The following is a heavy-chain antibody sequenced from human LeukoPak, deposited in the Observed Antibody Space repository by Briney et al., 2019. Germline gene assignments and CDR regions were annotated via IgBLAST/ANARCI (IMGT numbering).Heavy chain of an antibody. V-gene: IGHV4-59*13. CDR2: IYYSGST. J-gene: IGHJ6*03. CDR3: ARGGSESYRNYYYMDV. CDR1: GGSLSTYY. D-gene: IGHD3-10*01. Sequence: SETLSLTCTVSGGSLSTYYWSWIRQPPGKGLEWIGYIYYSGSTNYNPSLKSRVTISVDTSKNQFSLKLSSVTTADTAVYYCARGGSESYRNYYYMDVWGEGTTVTVSS.